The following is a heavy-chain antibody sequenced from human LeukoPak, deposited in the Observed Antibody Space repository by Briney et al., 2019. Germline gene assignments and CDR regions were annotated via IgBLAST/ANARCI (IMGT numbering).Heavy chain of an antibody. J-gene: IGHJ3*01. CDR3: ARGDFSDYGDYVDAFDV. V-gene: IGHV3-7*01. Sequence: GGSLRLSCAASGFTFNNYCMSWVRQAPGKGLQWVANIKQDGSQKFYVDSVKGRFTISGDNTKNSLYLQMNSLRAEDTAMYYCARGDFSDYGDYVDAFDVWGQGTMVTVSS. D-gene: IGHD4-17*01. CDR1: GFTFNNYC. CDR2: IKQDGSQK.